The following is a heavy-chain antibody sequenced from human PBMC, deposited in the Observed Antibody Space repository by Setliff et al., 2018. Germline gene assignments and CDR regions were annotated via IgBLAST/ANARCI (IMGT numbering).Heavy chain of an antibody. CDR2: NSWNRGSI. CDR3: AKELLASSSSRPDAFDV. Sequence: GGSLRLSCVASGFSFGQYGMHWLRLAPGKGLEWVAGNSWNRGSIEVADSVKGRFTISRDNDRNSLYVQMNNLRTEDTALYFCAKELLASSSSRPDAFDVWGQGTMVTVSS. D-gene: IGHD6-13*01. J-gene: IGHJ3*01. V-gene: IGHV3-9*01. CDR1: GFSFGQYG.